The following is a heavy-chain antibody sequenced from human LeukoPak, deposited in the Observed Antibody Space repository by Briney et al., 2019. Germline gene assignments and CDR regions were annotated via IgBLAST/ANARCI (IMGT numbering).Heavy chain of an antibody. CDR3: ARDPAWGAVDY. J-gene: IGHJ4*02. D-gene: IGHD7-27*01. CDR2: MNEDGSGT. CDR1: GFSIRSSW. V-gene: IGHV3-7*01. Sequence: PGGSLRLSCAVSGFSIRSSWMSWVRQTPGKGLEWVADMNEDGSGTYYVDSVKGRFTVSRDNAKNSLYLQMSSLRAEDAAVNYCARDPAWGAVDYWGQGTLVTVSS.